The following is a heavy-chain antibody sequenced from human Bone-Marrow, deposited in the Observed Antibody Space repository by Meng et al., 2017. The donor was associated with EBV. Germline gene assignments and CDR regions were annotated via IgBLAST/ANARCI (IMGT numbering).Heavy chain of an antibody. J-gene: IGHJ4*02. V-gene: IGHV1-69*01. D-gene: IGHD3-10*01. CDR3: ASESGRGFTPDY. CDR2: LIPMSGAP. CDR1: GGTFNSDA. Sequence: VQLVQSGAEVKKPGASVKVSCKASGGTFNSDAVSWVRQAPGQGLEWMGGLIPMSGAPHYAQKFQGRVTITADESTSTHYMDLSNLRSDDTAMYYCASESGRGFTPDYWGQGTLVTVSS.